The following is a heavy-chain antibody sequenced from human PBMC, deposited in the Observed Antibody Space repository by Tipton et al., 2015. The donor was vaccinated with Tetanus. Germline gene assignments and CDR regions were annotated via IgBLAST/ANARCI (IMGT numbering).Heavy chain of an antibody. CDR3: VTVNFPTSSLYGMAV. Sequence: LRLSCAVYGASFSDYYWSWIRQAPGKGLEWIGEINHSGSTNHNPSLKSRVTLSVDTSKNQFSLKLNSVTAADTAMYYCVTVNFPTSSLYGMAVGAQEPLFTFSS. CDR2: INHSGST. J-gene: IGHJ6*02. CDR1: GASFSDYY. V-gene: IGHV4-34*01. D-gene: IGHD1-1*01.